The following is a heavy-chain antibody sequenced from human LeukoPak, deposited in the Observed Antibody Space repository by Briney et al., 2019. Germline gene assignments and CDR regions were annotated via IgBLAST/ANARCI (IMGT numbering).Heavy chain of an antibody. D-gene: IGHD3-16*01. Sequence: SVKVSCKASGGTFSSYAISWVRQAPGQGLEWMGGIIPIFGTANYAQKFQGRVTITADESTSTAYKELSSLRSEDTAVYYCARGEAPGTVFGGMAVWGQGTAVTVSS. CDR3: ARGEAPGTVFGGMAV. CDR1: GGTFSSYA. V-gene: IGHV1-69*13. CDR2: IIPIFGTA. J-gene: IGHJ6*02.